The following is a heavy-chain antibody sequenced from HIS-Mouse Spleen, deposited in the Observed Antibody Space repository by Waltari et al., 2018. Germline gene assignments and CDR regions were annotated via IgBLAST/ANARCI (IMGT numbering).Heavy chain of an antibody. D-gene: IGHD6-13*01. Sequence: QLQLQESGPGLVKPSETLSLTCTVSGGSISSTSSYGGWFRAPPGKGLVWIGSIYYSGSTYYNPSLKSRVTISVDTSKNQFSLKLSSVTAADTAVYYCAREIPYSSSWYDWYFDLWGRGTLVTVSS. CDR3: AREIPYSSSWYDWYFDL. J-gene: IGHJ2*01. V-gene: IGHV4-39*07. CDR1: GGSISSTSSY. CDR2: IYYSGST.